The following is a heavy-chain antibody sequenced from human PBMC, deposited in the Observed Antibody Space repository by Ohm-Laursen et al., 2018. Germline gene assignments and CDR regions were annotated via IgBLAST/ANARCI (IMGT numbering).Heavy chain of an antibody. CDR3: AGAPNLYYFDY. CDR2: IDDNGNT. D-gene: IGHD1-26*01. J-gene: IGHJ4*02. V-gene: IGHV4-59*08. CDR1: GDSISGRY. Sequence: SDTLSLTCTVSGDSISGRYWSWIRQPPGKGLEWIENIDDNGNTNYNPSLQSRVTISINTSKNGFSLQLRFVTAADTAVYHCAGAPNLYYFDYWGQGTLVTVSS.